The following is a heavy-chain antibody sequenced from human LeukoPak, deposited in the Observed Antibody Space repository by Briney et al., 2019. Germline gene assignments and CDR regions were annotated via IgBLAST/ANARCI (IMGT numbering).Heavy chain of an antibody. CDR2: IYYSGST. CDR1: GGSISSGGYY. Sequence: TLSLTCTVSGGSISSGGYYWSWIRQHPGKGLEWIGYIYYSGSTYYNPSLKSRVTISVDTSKNQFSLKLSSVTAADTAVYYCARGGSRYYNWFDPWGQGTLVTVPS. V-gene: IGHV4-31*03. D-gene: IGHD3-10*01. CDR3: ARGGSRYYNWFDP. J-gene: IGHJ5*02.